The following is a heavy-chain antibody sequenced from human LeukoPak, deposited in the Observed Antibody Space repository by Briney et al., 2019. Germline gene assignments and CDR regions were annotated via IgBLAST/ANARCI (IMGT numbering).Heavy chain of an antibody. V-gene: IGHV1-2*02. CDR3: ARDLRSGGVTYGQDS. D-gene: IGHD3-10*01. CDR2: IIPKSGAT. CDR1: GFTFSDYF. Sequence: ASVKVSCTASGFTFSDYFIHWVRQAPGQGLDWMGWIIPKSGATNFAQSFRDRVTVTSDTSTVYMDLSRLTSDDTAVYYCARDLRSGGVTYGQDSWGQGTLVTVSS. J-gene: IGHJ4*02.